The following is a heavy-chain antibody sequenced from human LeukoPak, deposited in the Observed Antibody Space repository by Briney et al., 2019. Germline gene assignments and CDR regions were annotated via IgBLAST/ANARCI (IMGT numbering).Heavy chain of an antibody. CDR2: IYPGDSDT. CDR3: ARLHRDGGSYRGYYYYMDV. Sequence: PGESLKISCKGSGYSFTSYWIGWVRQMPGKGLEWMGIIYPGDSDTRYSPSFQGQVTISADKSISTAYLQWSSLKASDTAMYYCARLHRDGGSYRGYYYYMDVWGKGTTVTVSS. D-gene: IGHD1-26*01. CDR1: GYSFTSYW. J-gene: IGHJ6*03. V-gene: IGHV5-51*01.